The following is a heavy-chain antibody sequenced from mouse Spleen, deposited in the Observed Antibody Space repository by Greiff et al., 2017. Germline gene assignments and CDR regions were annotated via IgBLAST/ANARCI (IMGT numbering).Heavy chain of an antibody. CDR1: GFTFSSYT. Sequence: DVHLVESGGGLVKPGGSLKLSCAASGFTFSSYTMSWVRQTPAKRLEWVATISSGGGNTYYPDSVKGRFTISRDNARNTLYLQMSSLRSEDTAMYYCARHRGSPIYYDYDDAMDYWGQGTSVTVST. CDR3: ARHRGSPIYYDYDDAMDY. V-gene: IGHV5-9*04. J-gene: IGHJ4*01. D-gene: IGHD2-4*01. CDR2: ISSGGGNT.